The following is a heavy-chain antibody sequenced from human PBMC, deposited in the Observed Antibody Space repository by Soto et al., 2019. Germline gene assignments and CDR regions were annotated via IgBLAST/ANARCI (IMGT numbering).Heavy chain of an antibody. CDR1: GGTFSSYA. Sequence: WASVKVSCKASGGTFSSYAISWVRQAPGQGLEWMGGIIPIFGTANYAQKFQGRVTITADESTSTAYMELSSLRSEDTAVYYCARYRLWSSGYYPKDAFDIRGKGTMVTISS. V-gene: IGHV1-69*13. D-gene: IGHD3-22*01. CDR2: IIPIFGTA. CDR3: ARYRLWSSGYYPKDAFDI. J-gene: IGHJ3*02.